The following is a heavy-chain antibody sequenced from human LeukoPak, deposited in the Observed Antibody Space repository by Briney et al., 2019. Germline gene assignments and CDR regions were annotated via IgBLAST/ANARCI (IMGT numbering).Heavy chain of an antibody. D-gene: IGHD3-10*02. CDR1: GFSFSSYT. J-gene: IGHJ6*04. CDR2: ISSRSAYT. V-gene: IGHV3-21*01. Sequence: GGSLRLSCAASGFSFSSYTMNWVRQAPGKGLEWVSSISSRSAYTYYGDSLKGRFTISRDNAKNSLYLQMNSLRAEDTAVYYCAELGITMIGGVWGKGTTVTISS. CDR3: AELGITMIGGV.